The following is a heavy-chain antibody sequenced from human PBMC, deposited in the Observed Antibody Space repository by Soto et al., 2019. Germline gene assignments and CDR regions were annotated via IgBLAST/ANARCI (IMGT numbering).Heavy chain of an antibody. CDR1: GGSFSGYY. J-gene: IGHJ4*02. D-gene: IGHD2-15*01. V-gene: IGHV4-34*01. Sequence: SETLSLTCAVYGGSFSGYYWSWIRQPPGKGLEWIGEINHSGSTNYNPSLKSRVTISVDTSKNQFSLKLSSVTAADTAVYYCARDIVAATLGFDYWGQGTLVTVSS. CDR2: INHSGST. CDR3: ARDIVAATLGFDY.